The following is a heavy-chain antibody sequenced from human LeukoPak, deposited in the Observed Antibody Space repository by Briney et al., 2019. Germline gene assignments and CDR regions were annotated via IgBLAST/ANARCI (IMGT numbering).Heavy chain of an antibody. CDR2: IIPIFGTA. CDR3: ARGRGLVQLGWFDP. D-gene: IGHD5-18*01. V-gene: IGHV1-69*05. CDR1: GGTFSSYA. Sequence: SVKVSCKASGGTFSSYAISWVRQAPGQGLEWMGGIIPIFGTANYAQKFQGRVTITRNTSISTAYMELSSLRSEDTAVYYCARGRGLVQLGWFDPWGQGTLVTVSS. J-gene: IGHJ5*02.